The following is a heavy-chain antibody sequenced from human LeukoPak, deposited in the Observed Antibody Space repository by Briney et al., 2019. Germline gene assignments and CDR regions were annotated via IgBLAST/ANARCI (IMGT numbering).Heavy chain of an antibody. J-gene: IGHJ4*02. D-gene: IGHD3-22*01. CDR1: GFSLSTSGVG. Sequence: SGPTLVKPTQTLTLTCTFSGFSLSTSGVGVGWIRQPPGKAPEWLALIYWDDDKRYSPSLKSRLTITKDTSKNQVVLTMTNMDPVDTATYYCAHLYYYDSSGYYPFDYWGQGTLVTVSS. V-gene: IGHV2-5*02. CDR2: IYWDDDK. CDR3: AHLYYYDSSGYYPFDY.